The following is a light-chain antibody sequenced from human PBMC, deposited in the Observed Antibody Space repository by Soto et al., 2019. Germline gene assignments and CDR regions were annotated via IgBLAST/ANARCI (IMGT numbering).Light chain of an antibody. V-gene: IGKV3-11*01. J-gene: IGKJ4*01. CDR3: QQRSNWLEVT. CDR2: DAS. Sequence: EIVLTQSPATLSLSPGERATLSCRASQSVSSYFAWYQQKPGQAPRLLIYDASNRATGIPARFSGSGSGTDFTLTISSLEPEDFVVYYCQQRSNWLEVTFGGGTKVEIK. CDR1: QSVSSY.